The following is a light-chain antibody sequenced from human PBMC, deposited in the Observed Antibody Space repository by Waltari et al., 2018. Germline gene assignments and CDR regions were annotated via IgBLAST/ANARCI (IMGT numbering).Light chain of an antibody. CDR1: QSVNRNY. CDR3: HQYGSAPPNT. V-gene: IGKV3-20*01. Sequence: EIVLTQSPGTLSLSPGERVTLSCRASQSVNRNYLAWYQQKPGQAPRLLIYGSSIRATGIPDRFSGSGFGTDFTLTISRLEPEDFAVYYCHQYGSAPPNTFGQGTRLEIE. CDR2: GSS. J-gene: IGKJ5*01.